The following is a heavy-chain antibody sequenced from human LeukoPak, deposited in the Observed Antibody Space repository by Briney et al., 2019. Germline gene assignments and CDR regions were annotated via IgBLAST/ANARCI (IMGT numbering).Heavy chain of an antibody. CDR3: VRDPNGGNDH. CDR1: GFTFSSYW. D-gene: IGHD3-16*01. V-gene: IGHV3-74*01. Sequence: GGSLRLSCAASGFTFSSYWMHWVRQAPGKGLVWVSRINSDGSTKSHADSVKGRFTISRDNAKNTLYLQMNSLRAEDTAVYYCVRDPNGGNDHWGQGVLVAVSS. J-gene: IGHJ4*02. CDR2: INSDGSTK.